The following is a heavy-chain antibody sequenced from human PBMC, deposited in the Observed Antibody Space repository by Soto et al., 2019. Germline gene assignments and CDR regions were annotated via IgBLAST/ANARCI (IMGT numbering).Heavy chain of an antibody. CDR2: INHLGSI. V-gene: IGHV4-34*01. J-gene: IGHJ6*03. CDR3: ARGGISHWAYFYYMDV. Sequence: SETLFLTCVFSGVALSDYFLSWIRQPPGMALEWIGEINHLGSINYNPSLKSRVTMSVDTSKNQFSLTLNSVTAADTATYYCARGGISHWAYFYYMDVWDRGTTVTVSS. D-gene: IGHD2-21*01. CDR1: GVALSDYF.